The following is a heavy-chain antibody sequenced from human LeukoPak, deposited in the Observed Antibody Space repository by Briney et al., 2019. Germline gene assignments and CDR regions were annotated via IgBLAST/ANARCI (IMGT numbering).Heavy chain of an antibody. Sequence: GGSLRLSCAASGFTFSSYSMNWVRQAPGKGLEWVSYISSSSSTIHYADSVKGRFTISRDNAKNSLYLQMNSLRAEDTAVYYCAREGAVAGDYWGQGTLVTVSS. J-gene: IGHJ4*02. CDR1: GFTFSSYS. D-gene: IGHD6-19*01. CDR3: AREGAVAGDY. CDR2: ISSSSSTI. V-gene: IGHV3-48*04.